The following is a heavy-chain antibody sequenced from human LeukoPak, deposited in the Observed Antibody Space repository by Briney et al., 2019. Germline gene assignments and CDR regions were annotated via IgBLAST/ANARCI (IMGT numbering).Heavy chain of an antibody. CDR1: GYTLTGYF. J-gene: IGHJ5*02. Sequence: ASVKASCKTSGYTLTGYFIHWVRQAPGQGLEWMGWINPNSGGTNYAQKFQGRLTMTWDTSISTGYMDLTWLKSDDTAVYYCASEGDGNNLYSYFDPWGQGTLVTVSS. CDR3: ASEGDGNNLYSYFDP. D-gene: IGHD5-24*01. V-gene: IGHV1-2*02. CDR2: INPNSGGT.